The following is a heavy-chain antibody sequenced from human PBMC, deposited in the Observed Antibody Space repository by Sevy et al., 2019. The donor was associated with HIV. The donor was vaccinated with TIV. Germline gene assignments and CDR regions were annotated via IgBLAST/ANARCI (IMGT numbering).Heavy chain of an antibody. J-gene: IGHJ4*02. V-gene: IGHV3-23*01. CDR3: AKDTDSSSWSKSYYFDY. D-gene: IGHD6-13*01. CDR2: ISGSGGST. CDR1: GFTFSSYA. Sequence: GGSLRLSCAASGFTFSSYAMSWVRQAPGKGLEWVSAISGSGGSTYYADSVKGRFTISRDNSKNTLYLQMNSLRAEDTAVYYCAKDTDSSSWSKSYYFDYWGQGTLVTVSS.